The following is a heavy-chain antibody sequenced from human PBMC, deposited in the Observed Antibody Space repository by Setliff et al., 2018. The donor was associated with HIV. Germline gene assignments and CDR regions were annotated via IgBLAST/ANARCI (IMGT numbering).Heavy chain of an antibody. CDR3: ARDSRDIVVVIAPEPEPYYYYGMDV. Sequence: SVKVSCKASGVTFTSYTISWVRQAPGQGLEWMGGIIPIFGTPNYAQKFKGRLTITADESTSTVYMELSSLRSEDTAVYYCARDSRDIVVVIAPEPEPYYYYGMDVWGEGTTVTVSS. D-gene: IGHD2-15*01. CDR2: IIPIFGTP. V-gene: IGHV1-69*13. J-gene: IGHJ6*04. CDR1: GVTFTSYT.